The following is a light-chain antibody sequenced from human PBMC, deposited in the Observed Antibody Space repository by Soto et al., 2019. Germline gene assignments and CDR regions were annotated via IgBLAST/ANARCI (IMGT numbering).Light chain of an antibody. J-gene: IGKJ3*01. CDR2: SAS. Sequence: EIVMTQSPATLSVSPGERATLSCRASQSISSNLAWYQQKPGQAPRLLIYSASTRATGIPARFSGSGSETEFTLTISSLQSEDFAVYYCQHYSYSPPAVFGPGTKVDIK. CDR1: QSISSN. V-gene: IGKV3D-15*01. CDR3: QHYSYSPPAV.